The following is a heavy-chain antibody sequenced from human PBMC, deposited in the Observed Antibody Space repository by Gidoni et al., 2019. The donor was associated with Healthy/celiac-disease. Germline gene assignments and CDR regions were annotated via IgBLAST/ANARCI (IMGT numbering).Heavy chain of an antibody. D-gene: IGHD3-10*01. CDR1: GFTFSSYA. J-gene: IGHJ4*02. CDR2: ISGSGGST. CDR3: AKLASGSRDSGSYHDPDY. V-gene: IGHV3-23*01. Sequence: EVQLLESGGGLVQTGGSLRLSCAAAGFTFSSYAMSWVRQAPGKGLEWVSAISGSGGSTYYADSVKGRFTISRDNSKNTLYLQMNSLRAEDTAVYYCAKLASGSRDSGSYHDPDYWGQGTLVTVSS.